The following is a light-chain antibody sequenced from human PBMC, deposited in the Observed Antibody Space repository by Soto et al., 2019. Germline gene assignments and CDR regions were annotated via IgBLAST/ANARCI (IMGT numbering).Light chain of an antibody. V-gene: IGKV1-13*02. CDR1: QGISGA. Sequence: AMQLTQSPSSLSASVGDRVTITCRASQGISGALAWYQGKPGKPPKLLIYDASTLQSGVPSRFSGSGSGTDFTLTISSLQPEDFATYYCQQYNSYLRTFGQGTKVGIK. J-gene: IGKJ1*01. CDR3: QQYNSYLRT. CDR2: DAS.